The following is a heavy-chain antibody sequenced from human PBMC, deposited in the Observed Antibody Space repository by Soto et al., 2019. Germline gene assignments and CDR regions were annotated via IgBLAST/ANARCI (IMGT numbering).Heavy chain of an antibody. D-gene: IGHD1-26*01. Sequence: QVQLVESGGGVVQPGRSLRLSCAASGFTFSSHGSHGVREAPGKGLEWVALIWSDGSNKYYADAVKGRFTISRDSSKNTLYLQMNSPRAEDTAVYYCARNRAAYPHYYFDLWGRGTLVSVSS. CDR1: GFTFSSHG. V-gene: IGHV3-33*01. CDR3: ARNRAAYPHYYFDL. CDR2: IWSDGSNK. J-gene: IGHJ2*01.